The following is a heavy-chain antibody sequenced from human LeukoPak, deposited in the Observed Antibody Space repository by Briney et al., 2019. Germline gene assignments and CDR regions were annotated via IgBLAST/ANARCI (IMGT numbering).Heavy chain of an antibody. CDR3: ARDRFCTTDRCSDY. CDR1: GFKFDEYG. D-gene: IGHD2-8*01. Sequence: PGRSLRLSCAASGFKFDEYGMHWVRQAPGKGLEWVSGISWNNGDIGYADSVKGRFTISRDNAKNTLYLQMNNLRVEDTAVYYCARDRFCTTDRCSDYWGQGTLVTVSS. J-gene: IGHJ4*02. CDR2: ISWNNGDI. V-gene: IGHV3-9*01.